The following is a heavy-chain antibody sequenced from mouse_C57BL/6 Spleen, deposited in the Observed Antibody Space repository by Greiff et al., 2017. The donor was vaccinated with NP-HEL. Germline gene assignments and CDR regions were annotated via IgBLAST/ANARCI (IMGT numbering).Heavy chain of an antibody. CDR2: INPSNGGT. J-gene: IGHJ1*03. D-gene: IGHD2-4*01. CDR3: ARSVYDYDEDWYFDV. V-gene: IGHV1-53*01. CDR1: GYTFTSYW. Sequence: QVQLKQPGTELVKPGASVKLSCKASGYTFTSYWMHWVKQRPGQGLEWIGNINPSNGGTNYNEKFKSKATLTVDKSSSTAYMQLSSLTSEDSAVYYCARSVYDYDEDWYFDVWGTGTTVTVSS.